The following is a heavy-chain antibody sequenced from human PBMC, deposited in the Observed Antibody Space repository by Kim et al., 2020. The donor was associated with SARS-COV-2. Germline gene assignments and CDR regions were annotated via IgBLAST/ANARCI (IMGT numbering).Heavy chain of an antibody. CDR2: LNVGSGNT. CDR1: GYTFTSYT. V-gene: IGHV1-3*01. J-gene: IGHJ4*02. CDR3: AREGSGNSYDS. D-gene: IGHD3-10*01. Sequence: ASVKVSCKASGYTFTSYTIHRVRQAPGQRLEWMGWLNVGSGNTKYSQKFQGRVSITRDTSASTAYMELSSLRSEDTALYYCAREGSGNSYDSWGQGTLVTVSS.